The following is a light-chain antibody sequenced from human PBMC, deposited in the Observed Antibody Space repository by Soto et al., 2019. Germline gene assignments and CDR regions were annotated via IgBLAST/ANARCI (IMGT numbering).Light chain of an antibody. CDR2: GAS. J-gene: IGKJ5*01. CDR1: QSVSSSY. Sequence: DIVLTQSPGTLSLSPGERATLSCRASQSVSSSYLAWYQQKPGQAPRLLIYGASSRATGIPDRFSGSGSGTDFTLTISRLEPEDFAVYYCQQYGSSSITFGQGTRL. V-gene: IGKV3-20*01. CDR3: QQYGSSSIT.